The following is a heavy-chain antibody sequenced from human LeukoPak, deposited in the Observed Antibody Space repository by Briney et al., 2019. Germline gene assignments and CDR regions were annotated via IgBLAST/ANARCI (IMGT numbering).Heavy chain of an antibody. V-gene: IGHV3-23*01. CDR1: GFTFSSYA. CDR2: ISGSGGIT. Sequence: GGSLRLSCAASGFTFSSYAMSWVRQAPGKGLEWVSAISGSGGITYYADSVKGRFTISRDNSKNTLYLQMNSLRAEDTAVYYCAKDYDFWSGYYRGGFDYWGQGTLVTVSS. J-gene: IGHJ4*02. CDR3: AKDYDFWSGYYRGGFDY. D-gene: IGHD3-3*01.